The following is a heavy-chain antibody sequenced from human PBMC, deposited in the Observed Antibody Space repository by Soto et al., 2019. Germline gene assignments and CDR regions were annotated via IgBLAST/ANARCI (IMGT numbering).Heavy chain of an antibody. V-gene: IGHV1-46*01. J-gene: IGHJ6*02. CDR1: GYTFTSYY. CDR2: INPSGGST. D-gene: IGHD3-10*01. CDR3: ARVWDYYGSGSQYYYYYGMDV. Sequence: ASVKVSCKASGYTFTSYYMHWVRQAPGQGLEWMGIINPSGGSTSYAQKFQGRVTMTRDTSTSTVYMELSSLRSEDTAVYYCARVWDYYGSGSQYYYYYGMDVWGQGTTVTVSS.